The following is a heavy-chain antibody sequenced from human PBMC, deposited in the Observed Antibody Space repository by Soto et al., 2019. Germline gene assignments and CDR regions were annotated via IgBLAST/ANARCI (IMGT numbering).Heavy chain of an antibody. CDR2: ISGSGGST. V-gene: IGHV3-23*01. Sequence: EVQLLESGGGLVQPGGSLRLSCAASGFTFSSYAMSWVRQAPGKGLEWVSAISGSGGSTYYADSVKGRFTISRDNSKNTLYLQMNSLRAEDTAVYYCASFQWVNINNPLDYWGQGTLVTVSS. J-gene: IGHJ4*02. D-gene: IGHD1-26*01. CDR3: ASFQWVNINNPLDY. CDR1: GFTFSSYA.